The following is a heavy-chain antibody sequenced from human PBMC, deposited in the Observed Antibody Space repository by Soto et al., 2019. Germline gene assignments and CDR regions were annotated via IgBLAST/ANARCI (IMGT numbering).Heavy chain of an antibody. CDR2: INAGNRNT. Sequence: QVQLVQSGAEVKKPGASVKVSCKASGYNFNSYALHWVRQAPGQRLEWMAWINAGNRNTKYSQRFQGRVTVTRDTSANTTYMELSDLRSEYTAVYYCARASGAGWSRTEYVMGVWGQGTTVTVSS. CDR3: ARASGAGWSRTEYVMGV. CDR1: GYNFNSYA. J-gene: IGHJ6*02. D-gene: IGHD3-10*01. V-gene: IGHV1-3*01.